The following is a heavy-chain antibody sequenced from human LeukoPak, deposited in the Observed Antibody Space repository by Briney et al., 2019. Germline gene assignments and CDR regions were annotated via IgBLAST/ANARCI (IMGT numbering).Heavy chain of an antibody. Sequence: SETLSLTCAVYGGSFSGYYWSWIRQPPGKGLEWIGEINHSGSTNYNPSLKSRVTISVDTSKNQFSLKLSSVTAADTAVYYCARGRHSGSRHQLLSIAARLATGYFDYWGQGTLVTVSS. D-gene: IGHD6-6*01. V-gene: IGHV4-34*01. J-gene: IGHJ4*02. CDR2: INHSGST. CDR1: GGSFSGYY. CDR3: ARGRHSGSRHQLLSIAARLATGYFDY.